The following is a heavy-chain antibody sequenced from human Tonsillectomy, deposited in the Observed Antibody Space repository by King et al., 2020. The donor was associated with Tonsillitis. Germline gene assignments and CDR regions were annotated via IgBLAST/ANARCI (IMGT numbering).Heavy chain of an antibody. CDR3: ATYVSGTFDY. V-gene: IGHV4-39*01. D-gene: IGHD1-26*01. CDR1: GGSIGRSDHY. Sequence: QLQESGPGVVKPSETLSLTCTVSGGSIGRSDHYWAWVRQPPGKGLEWIGYMYDSGSLFYNPSLKSRFTISGGTSENRFSLKLSSVTAADTAVYFCATYVSGTFDYWGQGALVTVSS. J-gene: IGHJ4*02. CDR2: MYDSGSL.